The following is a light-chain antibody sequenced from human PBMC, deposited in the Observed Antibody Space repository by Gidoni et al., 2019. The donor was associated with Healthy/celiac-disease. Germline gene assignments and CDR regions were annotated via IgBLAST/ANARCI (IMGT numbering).Light chain of an antibody. CDR3: CSYAGSYTWV. CDR1: SSDVDGYNY. CDR2: DVS. V-gene: IGLV2-11*01. J-gene: IGLJ3*02. Sequence: QSALTQPRSVSGSPGHSVTISCTGTSSDVDGYNYVSWYQQHPGKAPKLMIYDVSKRPSGVPDRFSGSKSGNTASLTISGLQAEDEADYYCCSYAGSYTWVFGGGTKLTVL.